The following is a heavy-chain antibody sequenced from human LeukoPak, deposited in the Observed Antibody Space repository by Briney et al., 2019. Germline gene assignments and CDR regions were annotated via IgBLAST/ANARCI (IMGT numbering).Heavy chain of an antibody. V-gene: IGHV1-24*01. D-gene: IGHD5-12*01. CDR2: FDPEHGET. CDR1: GYTLTELS. J-gene: IGHJ4*02. Sequence: ASVTVSFKVSGYTLTELSIHWVRQAPGRGLGWMGGFDPEHGETIYAQMIQGRVTMTEDTSADTAYIELTSLTSEDTAVYYCATRSPHSGYDSFDYWGQGTLVTVSS. CDR3: ATRSPHSGYDSFDY.